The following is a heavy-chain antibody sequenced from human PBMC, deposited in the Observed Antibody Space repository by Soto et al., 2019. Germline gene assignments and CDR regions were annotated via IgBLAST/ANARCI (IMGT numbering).Heavy chain of an antibody. V-gene: IGHV4-39*01. J-gene: IGHJ4*02. Sequence: QLQLQESVPGLVKPSETLSLTCTVSGGSISSSSYYWGWIRQPPGKGLEWIGSIYYSGSTYYNPSLTSRVTIPVDTSKNRFSLRLSSVTAADTAVYSCARHAWFVWVGELSLRPSFDDWGQGTLVTVSS. CDR1: GGSISSSSYY. CDR3: ARHAWFVWVGELSLRPSFDD. D-gene: IGHD3-10*01. CDR2: IYYSGST.